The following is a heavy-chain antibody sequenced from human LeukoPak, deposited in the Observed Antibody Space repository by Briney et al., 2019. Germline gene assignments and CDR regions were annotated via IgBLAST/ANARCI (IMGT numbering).Heavy chain of an antibody. CDR1: GASVSSRSYY. Sequence: SETLSLTCTVSGASVSSRSYYWGWIRQPPGKGLEWIGSIYYSGSTYYNPSLKSRVTISVDTSKNQFSLKLSSVTAADTAVYYCARHRTTMVRGVINGAFDISGQGTMVTVSS. CDR3: ARHRTTMVRGVINGAFDI. J-gene: IGHJ3*02. D-gene: IGHD3-10*01. CDR2: IYYSGST. V-gene: IGHV4-39*01.